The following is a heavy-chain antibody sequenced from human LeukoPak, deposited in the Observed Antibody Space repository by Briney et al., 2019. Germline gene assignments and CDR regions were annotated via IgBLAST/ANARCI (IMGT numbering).Heavy chain of an antibody. J-gene: IGHJ4*02. V-gene: IGHV3-48*01. D-gene: IGHD6-19*01. CDR2: ISSSSSTI. Sequence: PGGSLRLSCAASGFTYNTYSMNWVRQAPGKGLEWVSYISSSSSTIHYADSVKGRFTISRDNSKNTLYLQMNSLRAEDTAVYYCARRSGIAVAGAFDYWGQGTLVTVSS. CDR3: ARRSGIAVAGAFDY. CDR1: GFTYNTYS.